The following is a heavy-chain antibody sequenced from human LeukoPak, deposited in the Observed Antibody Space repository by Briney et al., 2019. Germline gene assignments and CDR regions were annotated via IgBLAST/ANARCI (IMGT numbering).Heavy chain of an antibody. CDR3: ARAYSSGWSGY. J-gene: IGHJ4*02. CDR2: ISYDGSNK. CDR1: GFTFSSYW. D-gene: IGHD6-19*01. Sequence: PGGSLRLSCAASGFTFSSYWMSWVRQAPGKGLEWVAVISYDGSNKYYADSVKGRFTISRDNSKNTLYLQMNSLRAEDTAVYYCARAYSSGWSGYWGQGTLVTVSS. V-gene: IGHV3-30-3*01.